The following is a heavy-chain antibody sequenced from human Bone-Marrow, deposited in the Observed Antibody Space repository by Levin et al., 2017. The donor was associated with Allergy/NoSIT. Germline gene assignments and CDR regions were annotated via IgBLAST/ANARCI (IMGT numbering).Heavy chain of an antibody. D-gene: IGHD2/OR15-2a*01. CDR3: ARVGDVSEFYYAVDV. V-gene: IGHV4-4*02. CDR1: GGSVTTTNW. J-gene: IGHJ6*02. Sequence: SCVVSGGSVTTTNWWSWVRHTPGKGLEWIGQVYHRGSSNYNPSLRGRVTISLDKSKNQFSLKLTSVTATDTATYYCARVGDVSEFYYAVDVWGPGAPVTVSS. CDR2: VYHRGSS.